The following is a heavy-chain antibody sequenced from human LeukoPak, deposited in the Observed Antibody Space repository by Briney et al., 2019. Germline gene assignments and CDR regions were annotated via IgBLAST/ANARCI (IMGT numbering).Heavy chain of an antibody. Sequence: GRSLRLSCAASGFAFSAYAMHWVRQAPGKGLEWVAIIWYDGSDENYADSVKVRFTISRDNSKNTLYLQMNSLSAEDTAVYYCARNSYGGYIFDYWGQGTLVTVSS. CDR1: GFAFSAYA. CDR3: ARNSYGGYIFDY. D-gene: IGHD5-12*01. J-gene: IGHJ4*02. CDR2: IWYDGSDE. V-gene: IGHV3-33*01.